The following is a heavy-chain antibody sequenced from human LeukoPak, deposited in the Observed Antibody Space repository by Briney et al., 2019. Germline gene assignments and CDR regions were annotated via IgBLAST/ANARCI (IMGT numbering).Heavy chain of an antibody. CDR3: ARESSWYYFDY. CDR1: GGSISSYY. CDR2: IYYSGST. D-gene: IGHD6-13*01. V-gene: IGHV4-59*01. J-gene: IGHJ4*02. Sequence: SETLSLTCTVSGGSISSYYWSWIRQPPGKGLEWIGYIYYSGSTNYNPSLKSRVTISVDTSKNQFSLKLSSVTAADTAVYYCARESSWYYFDYWGQGTLVTVSS.